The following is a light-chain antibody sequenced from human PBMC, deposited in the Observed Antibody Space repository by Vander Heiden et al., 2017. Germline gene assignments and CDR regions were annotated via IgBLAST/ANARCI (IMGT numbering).Light chain of an antibody. Sequence: DIQMTQSPSTLSASVGDRVTITCRASQSISSWLAWYQQKPGKAPKLLIYKASSLESGVPSRFSGSGSGTEFTLTISSLQPDEFATYYCQHENSSSTTFGQGTKVEIK. V-gene: IGKV1-5*03. CDR2: KAS. CDR1: QSISSW. CDR3: QHENSSSTT. J-gene: IGKJ1*01.